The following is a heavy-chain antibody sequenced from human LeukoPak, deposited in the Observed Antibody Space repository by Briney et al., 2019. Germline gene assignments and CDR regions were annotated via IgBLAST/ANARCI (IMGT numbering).Heavy chain of an antibody. Sequence: GGSLRLSCTASGFTFGDYAMSWFRQAPGKGLEWVGFIRSKAYGGTTEYAASVKGRFTISRDDSKNSLYLQMNSLRTEDTAIYHCAKAGGGVDYDTSGYYYDSYFESWGHGTLVTVSS. CDR3: AKAGGGVDYDTSGYYYDSYFES. J-gene: IGHJ4*01. CDR2: IRSKAYGGTT. D-gene: IGHD3-22*01. V-gene: IGHV3-49*03. CDR1: GFTFGDYA.